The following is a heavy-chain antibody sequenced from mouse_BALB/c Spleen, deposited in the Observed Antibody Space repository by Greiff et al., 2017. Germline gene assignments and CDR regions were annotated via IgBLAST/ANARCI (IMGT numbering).Heavy chain of an antibody. V-gene: IGHV5-12-2*01. J-gene: IGHJ2*01. CDR3: ARRPPYGYFDY. CDR2: ISNGGGST. D-gene: IGHD1-1*02. CDR1: GFTFSSYT. Sequence: DVMLVESGGGLVQPGGSLKLSCAASGFTFSSYTMSWVRQTPEKRLEWVAYISNGGGSTYYPDTVKGRFTISRDNAKNTLYLQMSSLKSEDTAMYYCARRPPYGYFDYWGQGTTLTVSS.